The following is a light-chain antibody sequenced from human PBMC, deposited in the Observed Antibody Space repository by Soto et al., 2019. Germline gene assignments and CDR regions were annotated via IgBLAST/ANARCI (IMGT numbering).Light chain of an antibody. Sequence: QSALTQPASMSGSPGQSITISCTGSSSDVGGYRYVSWYQQLPGKAPKLLIYDVTYRPSGASNRFSGSKSGNTASLTISGLQPEDEADYYCSSYSSANTVVFGGGTKLNVL. CDR1: SSDVGGYRY. CDR3: SSYSSANTVV. J-gene: IGLJ2*01. V-gene: IGLV2-14*03. CDR2: DVT.